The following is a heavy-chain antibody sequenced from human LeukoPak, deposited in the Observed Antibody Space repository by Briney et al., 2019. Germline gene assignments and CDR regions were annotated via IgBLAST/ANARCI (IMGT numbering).Heavy chain of an antibody. V-gene: IGHV3-66*02. CDR2: IYSGDNK. D-gene: IGHD3-10*01. Sequence: GGPLTLSCAASGFRHSVNYMNGLRHAPGKGREGVSVIYSGDNKYHPDSLKGRFPIPRNKSKHPLYLPMKTLRSEDAAVYYCGYYNWGSYSNPDCWGQGTEVTVSS. CDR3: GYYNWGSYSNPDC. J-gene: IGHJ4*02. CDR1: GFRHSVNY.